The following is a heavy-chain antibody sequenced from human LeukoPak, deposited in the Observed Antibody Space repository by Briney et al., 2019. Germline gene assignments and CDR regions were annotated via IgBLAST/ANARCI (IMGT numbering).Heavy chain of an antibody. CDR2: IDPSDSYT. V-gene: IGHV5-10-1*01. Sequence: ESLKISCKGSGYTFTSYWISWVRQMPGKGPEWMGRIDPSDSYTNYSPSFQGHVTISADKSISTAYLQWSSLKASDTAIYYCAKRRMTTVTTETAFDIWGQGTMVTVSS. J-gene: IGHJ3*02. D-gene: IGHD4-17*01. CDR1: GYTFTSYW. CDR3: AKRRMTTVTTETAFDI.